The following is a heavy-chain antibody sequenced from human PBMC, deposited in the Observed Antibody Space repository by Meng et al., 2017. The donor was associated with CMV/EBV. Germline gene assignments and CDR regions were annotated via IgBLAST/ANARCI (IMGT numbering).Heavy chain of an antibody. CDR3: ASDSRSDWLLPHYGMDV. D-gene: IGHD3-9*01. Sequence: LRLSCAVYGGSFSGYYWSWIRQPPGKGLEWIGYIYYSGSTYYNPSLKSRVTISVDTSKNQFSLKLSSVTAADTAVYYFASDSRSDWLLPHYGMDVWGQGTTVTVSS. CDR2: IYYSGST. J-gene: IGHJ6*02. V-gene: IGHV4-30-4*08. CDR1: GGSFSGYY.